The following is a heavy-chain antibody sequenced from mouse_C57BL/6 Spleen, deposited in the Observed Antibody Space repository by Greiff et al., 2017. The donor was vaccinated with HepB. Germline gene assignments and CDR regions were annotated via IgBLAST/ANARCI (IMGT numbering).Heavy chain of an antibody. CDR3: TRGAGGYSG. CDR1: GYTFTDYE. Sequence: VQLQQSGAELVRPGASVTLSCKASGYTFTDYEMHWVKQTPVHGLEWIGAIDPETGGTDYNQKFKGKAILTADKSSSTAYMELGSLTSEDSAVYYCTRGAGGYSGWGKGTTLTVSS. J-gene: IGHJ2*01. V-gene: IGHV1-15*01. D-gene: IGHD2-2*01. CDR2: IDPETGGT.